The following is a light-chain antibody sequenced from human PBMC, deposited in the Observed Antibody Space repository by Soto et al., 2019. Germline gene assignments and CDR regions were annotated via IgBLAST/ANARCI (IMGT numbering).Light chain of an antibody. CDR3: QQYNSYST. CDR1: QSISSW. J-gene: IGKJ1*01. CDR2: DAS. V-gene: IGKV1-5*01. Sequence: DIHMTQSPSTLSASVVDIVTITCRASQSISSWLAWYQQKPGKAPKLLIYDASSLESGVPSRFSGSGSGTEFTLTISSLQPDDFATYYCQQYNSYSTFGQGTKVDIK.